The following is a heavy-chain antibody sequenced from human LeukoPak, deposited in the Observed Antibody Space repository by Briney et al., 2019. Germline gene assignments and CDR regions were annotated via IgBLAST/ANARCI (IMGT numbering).Heavy chain of an antibody. CDR1: GLTVSSNY. CDR3: AAGGLFDY. Sequence: GGSLELSCAVSGLTVSSNYMRWVRQAPGKGLEWVSVIDRGGRTDCADSGKGRFTISRDNSKNTLYLQMNSLRADDTAGYYCAAGGLFDYWGEETPVTV. J-gene: IGHJ4*02. CDR2: IDRGGRT. V-gene: IGHV3-53*01.